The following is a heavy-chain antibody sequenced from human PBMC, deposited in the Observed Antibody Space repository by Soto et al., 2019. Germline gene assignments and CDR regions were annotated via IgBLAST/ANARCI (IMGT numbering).Heavy chain of an antibody. V-gene: IGHV1-58*01. CDR3: AADRLEVVTAPPGY. J-gene: IGHJ4*02. CDR1: GFTFTSSA. CDR2: IVVGSGNT. Sequence: GASVKVSCKASGFTFTSSAVQWVRQARGQRLEWIGWIVVGSGNTNYAQKFQERVTITRDMSTSTAYMELSSLRSEDTAVYYCAADRLEVVTAPPGYWGQGTLVTVSS. D-gene: IGHD2-21*02.